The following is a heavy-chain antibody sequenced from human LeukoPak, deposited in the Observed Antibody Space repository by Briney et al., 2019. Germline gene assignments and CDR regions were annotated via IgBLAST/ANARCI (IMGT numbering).Heavy chain of an antibody. CDR2: ISSSGSYI. J-gene: IGHJ4*02. Sequence: GGSLRLSCAASGFTFSSYSMNWVRQAPGKGLEWVSSISSSGSYIYYADSVKGRFTISRDNAKNSLYLQMNSLRAEDTAVYYCALANWGSQAPGDYWGQGTLVTVSS. D-gene: IGHD7-27*01. CDR1: GFTFSSYS. CDR3: ALANWGSQAPGDY. V-gene: IGHV3-21*01.